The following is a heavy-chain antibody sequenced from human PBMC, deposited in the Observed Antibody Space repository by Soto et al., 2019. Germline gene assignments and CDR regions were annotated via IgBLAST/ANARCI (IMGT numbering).Heavy chain of an antibody. Sequence: GGSLRLSCAASGFTFSSYWMSWVRQAPGKGLEWVANIKQDGSEKYYVDSVKGRLTISRDNAKNSLYLQMNSLRAEDTAVYYCARALPASSSVDTAMVWGLDYWGQGTLVTVSS. CDR3: ARALPASSSVDTAMVWGLDY. CDR2: IKQDGSEK. V-gene: IGHV3-7*01. CDR1: GFTFSSYW. D-gene: IGHD5-18*01. J-gene: IGHJ4*02.